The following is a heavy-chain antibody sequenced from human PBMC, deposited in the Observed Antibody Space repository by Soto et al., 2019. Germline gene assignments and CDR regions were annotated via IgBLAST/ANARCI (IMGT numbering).Heavy chain of an antibody. J-gene: IGHJ5*02. CDR1: GGTFSSYA. V-gene: IGHV1-69*06. Sequence: QVQLVQSGAEVKKPGSSVKVSCKASGGTFSSYAISWVRQAPGQGLEWMGGIIPIFGTANYAQKFQGRVTITADKSTSAAYMELSRLISEDTAVYYCALCEAAAGHFWFAPWGQGTLVTVSS. CDR2: IIPIFGTA. CDR3: ALCEAAAGHFWFAP. D-gene: IGHD6-13*01.